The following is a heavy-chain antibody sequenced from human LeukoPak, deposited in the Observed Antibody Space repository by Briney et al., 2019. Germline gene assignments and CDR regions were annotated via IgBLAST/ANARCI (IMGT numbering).Heavy chain of an antibody. Sequence: GASVKVSCRASGYTFTGYYMHWVRQAPGQGLEWMGWINPNSGGTNSAQKFQGRVTMTRDTSISTAFMELSRLRSDDTAVYYCARGGIQLWFLVDYWGQGTLVTVSS. CDR1: GYTFTGYY. CDR3: ARGGIQLWFLVDY. J-gene: IGHJ4*02. CDR2: INPNSGGT. D-gene: IGHD5-18*01. V-gene: IGHV1-2*02.